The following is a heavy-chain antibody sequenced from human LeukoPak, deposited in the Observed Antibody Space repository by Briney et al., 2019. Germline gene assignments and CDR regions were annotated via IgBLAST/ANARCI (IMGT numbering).Heavy chain of an antibody. CDR2: ISAYNGNT. J-gene: IGHJ5*02. D-gene: IGHD4-23*01. CDR3: ARSGGLGNSHLYWFDP. V-gene: IGHV1-18*01. Sequence: AASVKVSCKASGYTFTSYGISWVRQAPGQGLEWMGWISAYNGNTNYAQKLQGRVTMTTDTSTSTAYMELRSLRSDDTAVYYCARSGGLGNSHLYWFDPWGQGTLVTVSS. CDR1: GYTFTSYG.